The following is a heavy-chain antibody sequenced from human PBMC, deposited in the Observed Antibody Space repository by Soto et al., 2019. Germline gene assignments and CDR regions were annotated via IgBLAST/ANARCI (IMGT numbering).Heavy chain of an antibody. CDR2: IIPIFGTA. V-gene: IGHV1-69*13. J-gene: IGHJ4*02. D-gene: IGHD3-22*01. CDR3: ARGGYFDSSNYLAY. CDR1: GGTFSSYA. Sequence: SVKVSCKASGGTFSSYAISWVRQAPGQGLEWMGGIIPIFGTANYAQKFQGRVTITADESTSTAYMELSSLRSEDTAVYYCARGGYFDSSNYLAYWGLGTLVTVSS.